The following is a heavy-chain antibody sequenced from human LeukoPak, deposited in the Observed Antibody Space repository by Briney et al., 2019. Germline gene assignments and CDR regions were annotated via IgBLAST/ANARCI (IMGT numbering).Heavy chain of an antibody. CDR1: GFSLSTSGVG. D-gene: IGHD3-9*01. V-gene: IGHV2-5*02. J-gene: IGHJ3*02. CDR3: AHRLGYYDILTGYTTEGDAFDI. CDR2: IYWDDDK. Sequence: SGPTLVNPTQTLTLTCTFSGFSLSTSGVGVGWIRQPPGKALEWLALIYWDDDKRYSPSLKSRLTITKDTSKNQVVLTMTNMDPVDTATYYCAHRLGYYDILTGYTTEGDAFDIWGQGTMVTVSS.